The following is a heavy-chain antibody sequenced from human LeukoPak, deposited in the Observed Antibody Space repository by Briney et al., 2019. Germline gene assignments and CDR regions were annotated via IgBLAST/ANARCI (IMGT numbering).Heavy chain of an antibody. D-gene: IGHD6-19*01. CDR1: GGTFSSYT. CDR2: IIPILSIA. V-gene: IGHV1-69*02. CDR3: ASIAVAGKPLFGY. Sequence: SVKVSCKASGGTFSSYTISWVRQAPGQGLEWMGRIIPILSIANYAQKFQGRVTITADKSTSTAYMELSSLRSEDTAVYYCASIAVAGKPLFGYWGQGTLVTVSS. J-gene: IGHJ4*02.